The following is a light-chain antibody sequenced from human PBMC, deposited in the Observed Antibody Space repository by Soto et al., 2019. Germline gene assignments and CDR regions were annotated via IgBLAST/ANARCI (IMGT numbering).Light chain of an antibody. CDR2: GAS. Sequence: EIVLTQSPGTLSLSPGERGTLSCRPSQSVSSSYLAWYQQKPGQAPRLLIYGASNRATGIPDRFSGSGSGTDFTLTISRLEPEDFAVYYCQQYGSSGTFGQGTKVDI. CDR1: QSVSSSY. V-gene: IGKV3-20*01. J-gene: IGKJ1*01. CDR3: QQYGSSGT.